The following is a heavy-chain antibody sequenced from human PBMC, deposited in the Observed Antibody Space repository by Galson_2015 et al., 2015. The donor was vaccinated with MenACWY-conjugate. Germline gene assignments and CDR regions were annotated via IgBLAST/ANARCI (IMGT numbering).Heavy chain of an antibody. CDR3: VRGSLSIVTTDHHYYMDV. CDR1: RGTLRRFA. J-gene: IGHJ6*03. CDR2: VIPVFETT. D-gene: IGHD2-21*01. Sequence: SVKVSCKAPRGTLRRFAISWVRQAPGQGLEWMGGVIPVFETTTYAPKFQGRVSITADESTSMAYMEVRSLRADDTAMYYCVRGSLSIVTTDHHYYMDVWGTGTTVTVSS. V-gene: IGHV1-69*13.